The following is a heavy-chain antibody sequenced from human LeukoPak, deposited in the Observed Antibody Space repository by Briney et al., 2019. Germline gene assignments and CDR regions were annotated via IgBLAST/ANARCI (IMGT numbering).Heavy chain of an antibody. Sequence: GGSLRLSCAASGFTVFNYWMSWVRQAPGRGLEWVANINLDGSQKYYVDSLKGRFTISRDNAKNSLYLQMNSLRAEDTAVYYCARDVDYANPRHDYWGQGTLVTVSS. CDR2: INLDGSQK. CDR3: ARDVDYANPRHDY. V-gene: IGHV3-7*01. D-gene: IGHD4/OR15-4a*01. CDR1: GFTVFNYW. J-gene: IGHJ4*02.